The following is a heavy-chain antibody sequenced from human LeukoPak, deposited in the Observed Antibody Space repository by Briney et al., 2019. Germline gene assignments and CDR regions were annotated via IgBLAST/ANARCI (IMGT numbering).Heavy chain of an antibody. CDR1: GFTFDDYG. CDR2: INWNGGST. J-gene: IGHJ4*01. CDR3: ARTRYSGSNGGAAY. Sequence: GGSLRLSCAASGFTFDDYGMTWVRQAPGKGLEWVSGINWNGGSTGYADSVKGRFTISRDNAKNSLYLQMSSLSAEDTAFYHCARTRYSGSNGGAAYWGQGTLVTVSS. V-gene: IGHV3-20*01. D-gene: IGHD1-26*01.